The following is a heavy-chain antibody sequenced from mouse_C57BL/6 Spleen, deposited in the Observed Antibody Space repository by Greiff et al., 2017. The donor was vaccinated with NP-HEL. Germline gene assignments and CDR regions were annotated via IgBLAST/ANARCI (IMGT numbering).Heavy chain of an antibody. CDR1: GYTFTSYW. D-gene: IGHD1-1*01. CDR2: IYPGSGST. Sequence: QVQLQQPGAELVKPGASVKMSCKASGYTFTSYWITWVKQRPGQGLEWIGDIYPGSGSTNYNEKFKSKATLTVDTSSSTAYMQLSSLTSEDSAVYYCARRGYDVSSSPWFAYWGQGTLVTVSA. CDR3: ARRGYDVSSSPWFAY. V-gene: IGHV1-55*01. J-gene: IGHJ3*01.